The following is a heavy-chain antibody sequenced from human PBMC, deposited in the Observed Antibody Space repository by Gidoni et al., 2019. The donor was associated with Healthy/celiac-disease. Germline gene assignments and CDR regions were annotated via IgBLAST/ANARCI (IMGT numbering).Heavy chain of an antibody. D-gene: IGHD1-26*01. J-gene: IGHJ3*02. CDR2: IIPIFDTA. V-gene: IGHV1-69*06. CDR1: GGTFSSYA. Sequence: QVQLVQSGAEVTKPGSSVKVSCKASGGTFSSYAISWVRQAPEQGLEWMGGIIPIFDTANYAQKFQGRVTITADKSTSTAYMELSSLGSKDTAVYYCAGEGAHAFDIWGQGTMVTVSS. CDR3: AGEGAHAFDI.